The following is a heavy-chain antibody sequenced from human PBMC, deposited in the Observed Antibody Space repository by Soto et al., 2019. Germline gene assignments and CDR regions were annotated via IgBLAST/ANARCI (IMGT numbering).Heavy chain of an antibody. V-gene: IGHV3-23*01. CDR1: GFTFSSYA. Sequence: VQLLESGGGLVQPGGSLRISCAASGFTFSSYAMSWGRQAPGKGLEWVSGIGASGGRTNYANSVKGRFTISRDNCKNTMYLQINSLRVEDPGVYKCAKDWHLLRAFDLWGHGTMGTVSS. D-gene: IGHD1-26*01. J-gene: IGHJ3*01. CDR3: AKDWHLLRAFDL. CDR2: IGASGGRT.